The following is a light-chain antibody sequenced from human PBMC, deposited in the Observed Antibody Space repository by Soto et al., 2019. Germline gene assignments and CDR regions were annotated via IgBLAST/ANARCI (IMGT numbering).Light chain of an antibody. CDR3: GAWNSSLNPGGV. V-gene: IGLV1-51*02. CDR2: ETN. CDR1: SSNIGNNY. Sequence: QSVLMQPPSVSAAPGQTVTISCSGSSSNIGNNYVSWYQQFPGTAPRLLIYETNKRPSGIPDRFSGSKSGTSATLGITGLQPGDEADYYCGAWNSSLNPGGVFGGGTKLTVL. J-gene: IGLJ3*02.